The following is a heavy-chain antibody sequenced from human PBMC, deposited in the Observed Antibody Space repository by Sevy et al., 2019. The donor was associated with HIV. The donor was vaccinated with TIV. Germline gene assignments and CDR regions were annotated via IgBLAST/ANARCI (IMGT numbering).Heavy chain of an antibody. D-gene: IGHD3-10*01. CDR3: ARLAYYGSGSYYKSYYYYGMDV. CDR2: IYYSGST. CDR1: GGSISSSSYY. Sequence: SETLSLTCTVSGGSISSSSYYWGWIRQPPGKGLEWIGSIYYSGSTYYNPSLKSRVTISVDTSKNQFSLKLSSVTAADTAVYYCARLAYYGSGSYYKSYYYYGMDVWGQGTTVTVSS. V-gene: IGHV4-39*01. J-gene: IGHJ6*02.